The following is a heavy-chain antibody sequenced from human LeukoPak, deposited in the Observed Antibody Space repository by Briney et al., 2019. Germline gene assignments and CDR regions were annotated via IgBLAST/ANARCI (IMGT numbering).Heavy chain of an antibody. CDR3: TGGALDY. Sequence: QTGGSLRISCAASGFTFSDYWMSWVRQAPGQGLEWVAKINQDGREQHFVDSVKGRFTISRDNAKNSLFLQMDSLRAEDTAVYYCTGGALDYWGQGALVTVSS. V-gene: IGHV3-7*04. CDR1: GFTFSDYW. CDR2: INQDGREQ. J-gene: IGHJ4*02.